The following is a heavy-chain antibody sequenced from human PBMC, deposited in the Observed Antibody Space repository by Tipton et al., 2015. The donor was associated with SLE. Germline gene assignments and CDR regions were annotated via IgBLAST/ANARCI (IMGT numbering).Heavy chain of an antibody. CDR1: GGSISSGGYY. Sequence: LRLSCTVSGGSISSGGYYWTWIRQLPGKGLEWIGNIYYGGGTYYNPSLESRVTISLDTSKNQFSLKLNSVTAADTAVYYCARSTDQNWFDPWGQGTLVTVSS. D-gene: IGHD2-2*01. J-gene: IGHJ5*02. CDR2: IYYGGGT. CDR3: ARSTDQNWFDP. V-gene: IGHV4-31*02.